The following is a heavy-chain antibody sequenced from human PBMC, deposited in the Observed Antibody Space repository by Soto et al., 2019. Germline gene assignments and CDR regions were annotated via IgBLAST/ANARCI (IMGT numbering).Heavy chain of an antibody. V-gene: IGHV1-69*06. CDR2: IIPIFGTA. Sequence: SVKVSCKXSGGTFSSYAISWVRQAPGQGLEWMGGIIPIFGTANYAQKFQGRVTITADKSTSTAYMELSSLRSEDTAVYYCARAPVDTAMDEYFQHWGQGTLVTVSS. D-gene: IGHD5-18*01. J-gene: IGHJ1*01. CDR3: ARAPVDTAMDEYFQH. CDR1: GGTFSSYA.